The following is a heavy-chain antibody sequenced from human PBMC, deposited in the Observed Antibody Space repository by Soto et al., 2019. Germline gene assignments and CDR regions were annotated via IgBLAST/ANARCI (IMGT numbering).Heavy chain of an antibody. CDR3: ARIPHYSDSYYMDY. CDR1: GFSLRTLGTC. D-gene: IGHD2-21*01. V-gene: IGHV2-70*01. Sequence: SGPTPVNPTQTPPLTCTLSGFSLRTLGTCVTWIRQPPGKALEWLALINWDNNEYYTTSLKTRLTISRDTSKNQVVLTMTNVDPVDTATYYCARIPHYSDSYYMDYWGQGTLVTVSS. CDR2: INWDNNE. J-gene: IGHJ4*02.